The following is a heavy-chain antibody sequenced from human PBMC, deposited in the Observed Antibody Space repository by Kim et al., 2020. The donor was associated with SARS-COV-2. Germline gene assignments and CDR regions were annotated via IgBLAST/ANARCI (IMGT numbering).Heavy chain of an antibody. CDR2: IYYSGST. V-gene: IGHV4-59*13. CDR3: ARNSGSPHFDY. J-gene: IGHJ4*02. Sequence: SETLSLTCTVSGGSISSYYLSWIRQPPGKGLEWIGYIYYSGSTNYNPSLKSRVTISGDTSKNQFSLKLSSVTAADTAVYYCARNSGSPHFDYWGQGTLVTVSS. CDR1: GGSISSYY. D-gene: IGHD1-26*01.